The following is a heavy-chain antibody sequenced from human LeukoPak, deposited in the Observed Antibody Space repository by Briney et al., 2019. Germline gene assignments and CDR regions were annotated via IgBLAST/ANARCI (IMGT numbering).Heavy chain of an antibody. CDR1: GFTFSSYG. CDR2: IRYDGSNK. J-gene: IGHJ4*02. D-gene: IGHD3-3*01. CDR3: AKNRPSNWYGYDFWSGYHDFYY. V-gene: IGHV3-30*02. Sequence: PGGSLRLSCAASGFTFSSYGMHWVRQAPGKGLEWVAFIRYDGSNKYYADSVKGRFTISRDNSKNTLYLQMNSLRAEDTAVYYCAKNRPSNWYGYDFWSGYHDFYYWGQGTLVTVSS.